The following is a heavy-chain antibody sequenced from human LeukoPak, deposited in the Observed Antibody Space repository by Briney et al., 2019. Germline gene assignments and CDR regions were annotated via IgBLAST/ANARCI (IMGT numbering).Heavy chain of an antibody. CDR1: GYIFTSYY. CDR2: IIPSSGST. J-gene: IGHJ3*02. CDR3: ARKGRFEAFDI. Sequence: ASVKVSCKASGYIFTSYYIHWMRQAPGQGLEWMGIIIPSSGSTSSAQKFQGRVTMTRDTSTSTVSMELSSLRSEDTALYYCARKGRFEAFDIWGQGTMLIVSS. V-gene: IGHV1-46*01.